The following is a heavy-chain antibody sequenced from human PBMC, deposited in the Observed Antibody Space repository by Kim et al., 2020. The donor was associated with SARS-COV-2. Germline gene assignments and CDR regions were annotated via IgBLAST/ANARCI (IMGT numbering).Heavy chain of an antibody. V-gene: IGHV4-59*08. D-gene: IGHD3-22*01. CDR3: ARWANYYDSSGYYFSYYYYYMDV. CDR2: IYYSGST. CDR1: GGSISSYY. Sequence: SETLSLTCTVSGGSISSYYWSWIRQPPGKGLEWIGYIYYSGSTNYNPSLKSRVTISVDTSKNQFSLKLSSVTAADTAVYYCARWANYYDSSGYYFSYYYYYMDVWGKGTTVTVSS. J-gene: IGHJ6*03.